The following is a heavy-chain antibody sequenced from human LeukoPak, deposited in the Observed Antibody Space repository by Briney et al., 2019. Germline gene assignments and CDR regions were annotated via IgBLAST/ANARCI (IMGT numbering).Heavy chain of an antibody. V-gene: IGHV3-53*01. CDR2: IYSGGST. D-gene: IGHD2-2*02. CDR3: ASESGYCSSTSCYKRYFQH. Sequence: GGSLRLSCAASGFTVSSNYMSWVRQAPGKGLEWVSVIYSGGSTYYADSVKGRFTISRDNSKNTLYLQMNSLRAEDTAVYYCASESGYCSSTSCYKRYFQHWGQGTLVTVSS. J-gene: IGHJ1*01. CDR1: GFTVSSNY.